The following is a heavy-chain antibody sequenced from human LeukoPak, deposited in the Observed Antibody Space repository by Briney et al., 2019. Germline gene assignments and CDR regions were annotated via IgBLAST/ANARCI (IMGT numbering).Heavy chain of an antibody. V-gene: IGHV4-61*08. CDR1: GGSISSGDYY. CDR3: ARRPRAHPFDY. CDR2: IYYSGST. J-gene: IGHJ4*02. D-gene: IGHD6-25*01. Sequence: PSETLSLTCTVSGGSISSGDYYWSWIRQPPGKGLEWTGYIYYSGSTNYNPSLKSRVTISVDTSKNQFSLKLSSVTAADTAVYYCARRPRAHPFDYWGQGTLVTVSS.